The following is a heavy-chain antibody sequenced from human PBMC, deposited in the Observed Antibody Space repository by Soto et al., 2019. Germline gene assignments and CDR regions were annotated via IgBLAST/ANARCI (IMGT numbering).Heavy chain of an antibody. V-gene: IGHV3-23*01. CDR2: VGNSGDYT. CDR3: APNPEVASPFLGH. J-gene: IGHJ4*02. D-gene: IGHD5-12*01. Sequence: GGSLRLSCAASGFTFRNYAMTWVRQAPGRGLECVSVVGNSGDYTHYADSVKGRFTVSRDNSNNILFLQMNSLRADDTAVYYCAPNPEVASPFLGHWGQGTLVTVSS. CDR1: GFTFRNYA.